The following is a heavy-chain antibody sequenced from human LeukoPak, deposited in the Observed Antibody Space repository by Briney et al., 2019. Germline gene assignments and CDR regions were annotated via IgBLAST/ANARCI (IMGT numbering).Heavy chain of an antibody. CDR2: IPYDGSDK. CDR3: AKHHYTGSSGYYFFDY. Sequence: GGPLRLSCAASGFAFSNFGLHWVRQAPGKGLEWVAFIPYDGSDKYYADSVKGRFTISRDNSKNTLYLQVNSLRAEDTAVYYCAKHHYTGSSGYYFFDYWGQGTLVTVSS. CDR1: GFAFSNFG. D-gene: IGHD3-22*01. J-gene: IGHJ4*02. V-gene: IGHV3-30*02.